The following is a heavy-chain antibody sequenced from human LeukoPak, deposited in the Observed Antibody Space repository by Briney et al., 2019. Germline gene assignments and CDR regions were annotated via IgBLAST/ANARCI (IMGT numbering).Heavy chain of an antibody. CDR1: GFTFGDST. CDR3: VGDYNSWTGLKY. V-gene: IGHV3-73*01. J-gene: IGHJ4*02. CDR2: IGNKARNYAT. D-gene: IGHD1-1*01. Sequence: PGGSLRLSCAASGFTFGDSTMHWVRQASGKGLEWVGHIGNKARNYATGYAASLKGRFTISRDDSKDTAYLQVNSLKTEDTAVYYCVGDYNSWTGLKYWGQGTLVTVSS.